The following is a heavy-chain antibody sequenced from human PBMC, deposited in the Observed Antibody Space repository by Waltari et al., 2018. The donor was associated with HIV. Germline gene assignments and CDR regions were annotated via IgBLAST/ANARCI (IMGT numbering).Heavy chain of an antibody. J-gene: IGHJ5*02. V-gene: IGHV3-7*01. CDR1: GFSLSSYG. CDR3: AGGGVLLWFGDLNWFDP. D-gene: IGHD3-10*01. Sequence: EVQLVESGGGLVQPGGSLRLPWAASGFSLSSYGMDWVRQAPGKGLEWVANIKQDGSEKYYVDSVKGRFTISRDNAKNSLYLQMNSLRAEDTAVYYCAGGGVLLWFGDLNWFDPWGQGTLVTVSS. CDR2: IKQDGSEK.